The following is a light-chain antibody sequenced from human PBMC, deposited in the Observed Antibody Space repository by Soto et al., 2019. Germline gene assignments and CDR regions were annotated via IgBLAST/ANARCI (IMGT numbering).Light chain of an antibody. V-gene: IGKV3-11*01. J-gene: IGKJ1*01. CDR2: DAS. Sequence: EMVLTQSPATLSLSPGERATLSCRARQSIGYYLAWYQEKPGQAPRLLIYDASIRATGIPARFSGSGSGTDFTLTISSLEPEDFAVYYCQQRGNWPPTWTFGQGTKVEIK. CDR3: QQRGNWPPTWT. CDR1: QSIGYY.